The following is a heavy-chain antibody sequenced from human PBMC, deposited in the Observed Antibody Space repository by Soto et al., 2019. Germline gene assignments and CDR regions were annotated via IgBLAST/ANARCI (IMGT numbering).Heavy chain of an antibody. CDR1: GFTFSSYW. Sequence: EVQLVESGGGLVQPGGSQRLSCAASGFTFSSYWMHWVGQAPGKGLVWVSRINSDGSSTSYADSVKGRFTISRDNAKNTLYLQMNSLRAEDTAVYYCTRRGVPAATSYYMYVWGKGTTVTVSS. CDR2: INSDGSST. CDR3: TRRGVPAATSYYMYV. V-gene: IGHV3-74*01. D-gene: IGHD2-2*01. J-gene: IGHJ6*03.